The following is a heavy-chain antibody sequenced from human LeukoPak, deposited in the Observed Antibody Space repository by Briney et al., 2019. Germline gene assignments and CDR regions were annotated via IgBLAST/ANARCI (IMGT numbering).Heavy chain of an antibody. CDR2: INHSGST. CDR3: ARGRKYNSSSWILKYYYYYGMDV. V-gene: IGHV4-34*01. CDR1: GGSFSGYY. J-gene: IGHJ6*02. D-gene: IGHD6-13*01. Sequence: SETLSLTCAVYGGSFSGYYWSWIRQPPGKGLEWIGEINHSGSTNYNPSLKSRVTISVDTSKNQFSLKLSSVTAADTAVYYCARGRKYNSSSWILKYYYYYGMDVWGRGTTVTVSS.